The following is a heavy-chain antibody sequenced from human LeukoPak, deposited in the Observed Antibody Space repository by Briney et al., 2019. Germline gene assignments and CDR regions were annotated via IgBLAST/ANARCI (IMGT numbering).Heavy chain of an antibody. CDR3: ARVESVAGNPFDY. CDR2: IGPTGSDR. J-gene: IGHJ4*02. V-gene: IGHV3-21*01. Sequence: KPGGSLRLSCTASGLTFSTSGFNWVRQAPGKGLEWVASIGPTGSDRYHADSIKGRFTISRDNAKNSLYLQMNSLRAEDTAVYYCARVESVAGNPFDYWGQGTLVTVSS. CDR1: GLTFSTSG. D-gene: IGHD6-19*01.